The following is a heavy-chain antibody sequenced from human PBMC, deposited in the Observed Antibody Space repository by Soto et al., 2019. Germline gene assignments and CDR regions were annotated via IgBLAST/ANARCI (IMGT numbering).Heavy chain of an antibody. CDR1: GFIFSNYA. V-gene: IGHV3-30-3*01. Sequence: QVQLVESGGGVVQPGRSLRLSCAASGFIFSNYAMYWVRQAPGKGLEWVAVISYDGSTKYYTDSVKGRFTISRDNSRNTVYLQMNSLRDEDTAVYYCAREGRPITFGRVIVSYFDHWGQGTLVTVSS. J-gene: IGHJ4*02. CDR3: AREGRPITFGRVIVSYFDH. CDR2: ISYDGSTK. D-gene: IGHD3-16*02.